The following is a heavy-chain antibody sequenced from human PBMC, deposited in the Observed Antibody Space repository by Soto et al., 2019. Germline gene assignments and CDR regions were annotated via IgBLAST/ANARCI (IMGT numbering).Heavy chain of an antibody. CDR1: GFTFSSCA. CDR2: ISGSGSST. V-gene: IGHV3-23*01. Sequence: GGSLRLSCAASGFTFSSCAMGWVRQAPGKGLEWVSGISGSGSSTYYADSVKGRFTISRESSKSTLYLQMGSLRAEDTGIYYCAKVPPASKPGRHYFDSWGQGILVTVSS. D-gene: IGHD6-6*01. J-gene: IGHJ4*02. CDR3: AKVPPASKPGRHYFDS.